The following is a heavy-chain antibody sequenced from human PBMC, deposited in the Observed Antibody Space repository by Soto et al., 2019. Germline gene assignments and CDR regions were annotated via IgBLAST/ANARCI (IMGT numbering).Heavy chain of an antibody. V-gene: IGHV3-49*04. Sequence: LRLSCTASGFTFGDYAMSWVRQAPGKGLEWVGFIRSKAYGGTTEYAASVKGRFTISRDDSKSIAYLQMNSLKTEDTAVYYCTMSRRDGYNSYYYYGMDVWGQGTTVTV. CDR1: GFTFGDYA. CDR3: TMSRRDGYNSYYYYGMDV. D-gene: IGHD5-12*01. CDR2: IRSKAYGGTT. J-gene: IGHJ6*02.